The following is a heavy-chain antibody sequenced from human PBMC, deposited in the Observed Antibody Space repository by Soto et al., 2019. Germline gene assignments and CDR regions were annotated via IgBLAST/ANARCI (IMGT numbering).Heavy chain of an antibody. D-gene: IGHD2-15*01. J-gene: IGHJ4*01. CDR1: GFTFSTYG. CDR2: ISYDGSHK. Sequence: GGSLRLSCAASGFTFSTYGMHWVRQAPGKGLEWVAVISYDGSHKYYGDSVKGRFTISRDNSKNTLYLQMNSLRAEDTAMYYCAKDRGYCSGSTCYPSYYWGLGTLVTVSS. CDR3: AKDRGYCSGSTCYPSYY. V-gene: IGHV3-30*18.